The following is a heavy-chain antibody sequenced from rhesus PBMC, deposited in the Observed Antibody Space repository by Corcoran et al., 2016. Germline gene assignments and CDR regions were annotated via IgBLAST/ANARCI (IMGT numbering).Heavy chain of an antibody. CDR1: GGSISGYYY. CDR3: ARACSRGVCYAAFDY. V-gene: IGHV4-143*01. CDR2: IYGNSANT. D-gene: IGHD2-39*01. J-gene: IGHJ4*01. Sequence: QVQLQASGPGLVKPSETLSLTCTVSGGSISGYYYWRWIRQPPGKGLGWIGGIYGNSANTYYNPSLKSRVTISKDTSKNQFSLKLSSVTAADTAVYYCARACSRGVCYAAFDYWGQGVLVTVSS.